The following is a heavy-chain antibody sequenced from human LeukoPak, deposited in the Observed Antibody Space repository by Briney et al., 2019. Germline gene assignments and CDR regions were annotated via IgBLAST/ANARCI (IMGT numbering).Heavy chain of an antibody. CDR3: VRDGRGGVVGGFRVFVY. CDR1: GFTFSSYE. D-gene: IGHD1-26*01. CDR2: VSTSGSTA. J-gene: IGHJ4*02. Sequence: GGSLRLSCAASGFTFSSYEMSWFRQAPGKGLEWVSYVSTSGSTAESADSVKGRFTISRDNAKNSLYLQMNSLRAETPAVYTCVRDGRGGVVGGFRVFVYWGVRKLVTVSS. V-gene: IGHV3-48*03.